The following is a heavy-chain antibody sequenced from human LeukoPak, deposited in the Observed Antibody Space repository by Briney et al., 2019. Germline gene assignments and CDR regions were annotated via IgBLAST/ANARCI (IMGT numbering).Heavy chain of an antibody. V-gene: IGHV1-2*02. J-gene: IGHJ4*02. D-gene: IGHD2-15*01. CDR1: GYTFIGYY. Sequence: GVSVEVSCKASGYTFIGYYLHWVRQAPGQGLEWMGWINPHNGDTNYAQKFQGRVTMTRDTSITTAYMELSRLKSDDTAVYYCATVGDIVVGGGPYYFDYWGQGTLVTVSS. CDR2: INPHNGDT. CDR3: ATVGDIVVGGGPYYFDY.